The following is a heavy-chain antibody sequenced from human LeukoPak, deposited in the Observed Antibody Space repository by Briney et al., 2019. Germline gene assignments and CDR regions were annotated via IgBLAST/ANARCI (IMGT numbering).Heavy chain of an antibody. CDR1: GGSISSSSYY. J-gene: IGHJ4*02. CDR2: IYYSGST. Sequence: SETLSLTCTVSGGSISSSSYYWGWIRQPPGKGLEWIGSIYYSGSTYYNPSLKSRVTISVDTSKNQFSLKLSSVTAADTAVYYCASLLPGGHYYGSGGDWGQGTLVTVSS. V-gene: IGHV4-39*01. CDR3: ASLLPGGHYYGSGGD. D-gene: IGHD3-10*01.